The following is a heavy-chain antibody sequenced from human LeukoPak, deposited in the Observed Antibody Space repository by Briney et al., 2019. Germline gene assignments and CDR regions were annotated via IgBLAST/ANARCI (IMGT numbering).Heavy chain of an antibody. CDR1: GFTVSENY. CDR3: VRDRWPGLGDF. CDR2: VYSGGLT. J-gene: IGHJ6*02. Sequence: GGSLRLSCAASGFTVSENYMSWVRQAPGKGLEWVSTVYSGGLTFYADPVKGRLTISRDNSKNTLYLQMSSLRAEDTAVYYCVRDRWPGLGDFWGQGTTATVSS. V-gene: IGHV3-66*01. D-gene: IGHD6-19*01.